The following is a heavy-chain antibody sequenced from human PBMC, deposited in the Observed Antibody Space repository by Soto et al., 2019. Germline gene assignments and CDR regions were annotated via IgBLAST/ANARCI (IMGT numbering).Heavy chain of an antibody. J-gene: IGHJ5*02. CDR3: ARVGNYGFCAEINWFDP. CDR1: GGSISIYY. V-gene: IGHV4-59*01. D-gene: IGHD4-17*01. Sequence: SDTLSLTCTVSGGSISIYYWSWIRQPPGKGLEWIGYIYYSGSTNYNPSLKSRVTISVDTSKNQFSLKLSSVTAADTAVYYCARVGNYGFCAEINWFDPWGQGTLVTVSS. CDR2: IYYSGST.